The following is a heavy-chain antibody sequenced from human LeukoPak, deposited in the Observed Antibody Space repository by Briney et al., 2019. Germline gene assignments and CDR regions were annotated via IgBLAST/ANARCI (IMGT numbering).Heavy chain of an antibody. V-gene: IGHV3-53*01. D-gene: IGHD5-12*01. Sequence: GGSLRLSCAASGFPVSSNYMSWVRQAPGKGLEWVSVIYSGGSTYYADSVKGRFTISRDNSKNTLYLQMNSLRAEDTAVYYCARSSSGYGSGAGLSFDYWGQGTLVTVSS. CDR1: GFPVSSNY. CDR2: IYSGGST. J-gene: IGHJ4*02. CDR3: ARSSSGYGSGAGLSFDY.